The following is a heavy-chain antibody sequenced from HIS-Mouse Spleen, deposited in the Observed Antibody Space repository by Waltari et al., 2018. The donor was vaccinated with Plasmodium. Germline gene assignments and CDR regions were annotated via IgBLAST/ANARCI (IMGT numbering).Heavy chain of an antibody. J-gene: IGHJ1*01. Sequence: QVQLVQSGAEVKKPGASVKVSCKASGYTFTGYYMHWVRQAPGQGLEWMGLINPNSGGTNHAQKFQGRVTMTRDTSISTAYMELSRLRSDDTAVYYCARVLGYKAAAGTFVEYFQHWGQGTLVTVSS. D-gene: IGHD6-13*01. CDR1: GYTFTGYY. V-gene: IGHV1-2*02. CDR2: INPNSGGT. CDR3: ARVLGYKAAAGTFVEYFQH.